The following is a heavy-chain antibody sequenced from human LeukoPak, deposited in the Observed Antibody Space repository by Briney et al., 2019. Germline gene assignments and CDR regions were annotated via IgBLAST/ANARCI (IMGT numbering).Heavy chain of an antibody. V-gene: IGHV1-24*01. Sequence: VASVKVSCKVSGYTLTELSMHWVRQAPGKGLEWMGGFDPEDGETIYAQKFQGRVTMTEDTSTDTAYMELSSLRSEDTAVYYCASSLVVPAAIVAFDIWGQGTMSPSLQ. J-gene: IGHJ3*02. CDR2: FDPEDGET. D-gene: IGHD2-2*01. CDR1: GYTLTELS. CDR3: ASSLVVPAAIVAFDI.